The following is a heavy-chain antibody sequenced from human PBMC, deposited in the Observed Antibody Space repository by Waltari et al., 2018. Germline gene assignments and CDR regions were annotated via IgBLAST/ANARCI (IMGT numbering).Heavy chain of an antibody. CDR1: GGSISSGSYY. CDR3: ARDDLDPGYYYMDV. V-gene: IGHV4-61*02. Sequence: QVQLQESGPGLVKPSQTLSLTCTVSGGSISSGSYYWSWIRQPAGKGLEWIGRIYTSGSTNYNPSLKSRVTISVDTSKNQFSLKLSSVTAADTAVYYCARDDLDPGYYYMDVWGKGTTVTVSS. J-gene: IGHJ6*03. D-gene: IGHD5-18*01. CDR2: IYTSGST.